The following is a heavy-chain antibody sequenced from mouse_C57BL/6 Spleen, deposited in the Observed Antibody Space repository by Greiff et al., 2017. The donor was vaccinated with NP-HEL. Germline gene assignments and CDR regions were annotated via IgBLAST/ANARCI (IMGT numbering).Heavy chain of an antibody. CDR1: GYSITSGYD. D-gene: IGHD2-2*01. Sequence: EVMLVESGPGMVKPSQSLSLTCTVTGYSITSGYDWHWIRHFPGNKLEWMGYISYSGSTNYNPSLKSRISITHDTSKNHFFLKLNSVTTEDTATYYCARGGYDGYAMDYWGQGTSVTVSS. CDR2: ISYSGST. CDR3: ARGGYDGYAMDY. V-gene: IGHV3-1*01. J-gene: IGHJ4*01.